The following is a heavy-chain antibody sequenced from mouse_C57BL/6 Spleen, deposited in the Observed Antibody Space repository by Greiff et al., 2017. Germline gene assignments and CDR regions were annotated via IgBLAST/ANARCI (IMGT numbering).Heavy chain of an antibody. CDR1: GYAFSSSW. CDR2: IYPGDGDT. J-gene: IGHJ2*01. V-gene: IGHV1-82*01. Sequence: VQLQPSGPELVKPGASVKISCKASGYAFSSSWMNWVKQRPGKGLEWIGRIYPGDGDTNYNGKFKGKATLTADKSSSTAYMQLSSLTSEDSAVYFCARSLLFDYWGQGTTLTVSS. D-gene: IGHD6-1*01. CDR3: ARSLLFDY.